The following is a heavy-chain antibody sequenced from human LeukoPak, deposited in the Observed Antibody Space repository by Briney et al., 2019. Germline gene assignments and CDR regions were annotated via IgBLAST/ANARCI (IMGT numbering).Heavy chain of an antibody. V-gene: IGHV3-15*01. J-gene: IGHJ2*01. CDR1: GFTFSNAW. CDR2: IKSKTDGGTT. Sequence: GGSLRLSCAASGFTFSNAWMSWVRQAPGKGLEWVGRIKSKTDGGTTDYAAPVKGRFTISRDDSKNTLYLQMNSLKTEDTAVYYCTTLAYCGGDCNWYFDLWGRGTLVTVSS. CDR3: TTLAYCGGDCNWYFDL. D-gene: IGHD2-21*02.